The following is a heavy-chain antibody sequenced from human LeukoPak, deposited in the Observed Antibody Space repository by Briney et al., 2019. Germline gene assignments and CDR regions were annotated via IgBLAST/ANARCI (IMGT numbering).Heavy chain of an antibody. Sequence: SETLSLTCTVSGGSISSYYWSWIRQPPGKGLEWIGYIYYSGSTNYNPSRKSRVTISVDTSKNQFSLKLSSVTAADTAVYYCASADSSGYASFDYWGQGTLVTVSS. CDR2: IYYSGST. D-gene: IGHD3-22*01. J-gene: IGHJ4*02. CDR3: ASADSSGYASFDY. V-gene: IGHV4-59*01. CDR1: GGSISSYY.